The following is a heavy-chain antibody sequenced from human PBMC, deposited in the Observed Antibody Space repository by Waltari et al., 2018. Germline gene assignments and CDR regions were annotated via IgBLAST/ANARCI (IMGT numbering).Heavy chain of an antibody. CDR3: ARRVSTKGAFEV. D-gene: IGHD5-12*01. CDR2: IIPMPGIT. V-gene: IGHV1-69*02. Sequence: QVQLVQSGPEVKQPGSSVKVSCKSSGGPFSSVGLHWLRQAPGQGLVWMGKIIPMPGITDYEQKFQGRLRITADRSTTTGYMELRSLGTEDTAIYYCARRVSTKGAFEVWGRGTLVTVSP. J-gene: IGHJ3*01. CDR1: GGPFSSVG.